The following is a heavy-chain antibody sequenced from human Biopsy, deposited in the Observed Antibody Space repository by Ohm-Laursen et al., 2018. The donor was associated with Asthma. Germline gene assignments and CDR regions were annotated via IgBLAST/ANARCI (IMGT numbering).Heavy chain of an antibody. CDR1: GGSISSSNYY. D-gene: IGHD2-15*01. J-gene: IGHJ4*02. V-gene: IGHV4-39*01. CDR2: IYYGGST. CDR3: ARLRIRPYYFDY. Sequence: PSETLSLTCTVSGGSISSSNYYWGWIRQPPGKGLEWIGNIYYGGSTYYSPSLKSRITISGDTSKKQFSLKLSSVTAADTAVYYCARLRIRPYYFDYWGRGTLVTVSS.